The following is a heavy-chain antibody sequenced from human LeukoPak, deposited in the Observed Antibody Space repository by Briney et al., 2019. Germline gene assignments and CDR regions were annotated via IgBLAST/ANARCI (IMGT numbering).Heavy chain of an antibody. CDR2: ISSSSSTI. J-gene: IGHJ4*02. CDR1: GFTFSSYS. V-gene: IGHV3-48*02. Sequence: GRSLRLSCAASGFTFSSYSMNWVRQAPGKGLEWVSYISSSSSTIYYADSVKGRFTISRDNAKNSLYLQMNSLRDEDTAVYYCARVVRSLEWLYQDYWGQGTLVAVSS. D-gene: IGHD3-3*01. CDR3: ARVVRSLEWLYQDY.